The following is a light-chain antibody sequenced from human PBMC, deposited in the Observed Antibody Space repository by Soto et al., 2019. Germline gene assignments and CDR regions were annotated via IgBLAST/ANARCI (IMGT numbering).Light chain of an antibody. CDR3: AAWDDSLNGYV. CDR1: NSNIGNNT. J-gene: IGLJ1*01. CDR2: SNN. V-gene: IGLV1-44*01. Sequence: QAVVTQSPSASGTPGQRVTLSCSGSNSNIGNNTVSWYQQFPGAPPKVLIYSNNQRPSGVPDRFSGSKSGTSASLGISGLQSEDEADYYCAAWDDSLNGYVFGSGTKLNVL.